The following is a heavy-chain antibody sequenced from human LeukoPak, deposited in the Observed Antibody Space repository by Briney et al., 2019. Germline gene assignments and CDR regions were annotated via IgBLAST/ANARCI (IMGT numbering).Heavy chain of an antibody. D-gene: IGHD6-13*01. J-gene: IGHJ4*02. Sequence: GASVKVSCKASGYTFTGYYMHWVRQAPGQGLEWMGWINPSSGGTNYAQNFQGRVTMTGDTSISTAYMELSRLRSDDTAVYYCARGAFQGSSWFDYWGQGTLVTVSS. V-gene: IGHV1-2*02. CDR2: INPSSGGT. CDR1: GYTFTGYY. CDR3: ARGAFQGSSWFDY.